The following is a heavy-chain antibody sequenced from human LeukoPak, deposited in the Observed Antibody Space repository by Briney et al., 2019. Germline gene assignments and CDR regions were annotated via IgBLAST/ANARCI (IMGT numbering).Heavy chain of an antibody. CDR1: GFTFSSYW. CDR3: ASTHPYYDFWSGYTNFAY. D-gene: IGHD3-3*01. J-gene: IGHJ4*02. V-gene: IGHV3-23*01. CDR2: ISGSGGST. Sequence: PGGSLRLSCAASGFTFSSYWMSWVRQAPGKGLEWVSAISGSGGSTYYADSVKGRFTISRDNSKNTLYLQMNSLRAEDTAVYYCASTHPYYDFWSGYTNFAYWGQGTLVTVSS.